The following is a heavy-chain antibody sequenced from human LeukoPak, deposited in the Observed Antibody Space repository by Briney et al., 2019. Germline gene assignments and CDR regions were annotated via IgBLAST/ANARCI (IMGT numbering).Heavy chain of an antibody. V-gene: IGHV3-21*01. CDR2: ISSSSSYI. CDR1: GFTFSSYA. J-gene: IGHJ4*02. Sequence: NAGGSLRLSCAASGFTFSSYAMSWVRQAPGKGLEWVSSISSSSSYIYYADSLKGRFTISRDNAKNSLYLQMNSLRAEDTAVYYCARGGKVVIPAAIHFWGQGTLVTVSS. D-gene: IGHD2-2*01. CDR3: ARGGKVVIPAAIHF.